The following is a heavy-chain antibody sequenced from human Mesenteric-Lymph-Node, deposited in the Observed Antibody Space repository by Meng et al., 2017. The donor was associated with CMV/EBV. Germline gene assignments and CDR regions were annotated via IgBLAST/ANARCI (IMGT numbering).Heavy chain of an antibody. V-gene: IGHV1-18*01. D-gene: IGHD3-9*01. Sequence: YTFSPSGISWVRQAPGQGLEWMGWISIYTGNTNHAQKFQGRVTMTTDTSTSTAYMELRSLRSDDTAVYYCARVIDSYYDILTGYSDPWGQGTLVTVSS. CDR1: YTFSPSG. J-gene: IGHJ5*02. CDR2: ISIYTGNT. CDR3: ARVIDSYYDILTGYSDP.